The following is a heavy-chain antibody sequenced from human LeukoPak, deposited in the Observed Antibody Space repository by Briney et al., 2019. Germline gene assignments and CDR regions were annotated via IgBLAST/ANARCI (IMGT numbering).Heavy chain of an antibody. CDR2: SDPEDGET. J-gene: IGHJ4*02. CDR3: ATDLTCSSTSCYVDY. Sequence: ASVKVSCKVSGYTLTELSMHWVRQAPGKGLEWMGSSDPEDGETIYAQKFQGRVTMTEDTSTDTAYMELSSLRSEDTAIYYCATDLTCSSTSCYVDYWGQGTLVTVSS. CDR1: GYTLTELS. V-gene: IGHV1-24*01. D-gene: IGHD2-2*01.